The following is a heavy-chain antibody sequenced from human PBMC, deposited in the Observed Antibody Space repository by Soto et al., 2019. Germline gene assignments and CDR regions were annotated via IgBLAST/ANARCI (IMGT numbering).Heavy chain of an antibody. J-gene: IGHJ4*02. CDR3: TRLYCGGDCDFDS. D-gene: IGHD2-21*02. V-gene: IGHV1-18*01. CDR1: AYTFTNFA. CDR2: ISAYNGNT. Sequence: ASVKVSCKASAYTFTNFAISWVRQAPGQGLEWMGWISAYNGNTNYAQKLQGRVTMTTDTSTSTAYMELRSLKTEDTAVYYCTRLYCGGDCDFDSWGQGTLVTVSS.